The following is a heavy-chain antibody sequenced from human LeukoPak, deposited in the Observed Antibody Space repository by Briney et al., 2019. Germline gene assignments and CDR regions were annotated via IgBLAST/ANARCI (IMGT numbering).Heavy chain of an antibody. D-gene: IGHD3-22*01. CDR1: GGSFSAYY. V-gene: IGHV4-34*01. CDR3: ARGIRYYYDSSACVPCYFDY. Sequence: SETLSLTCVAYGGSFSAYYWTWIRQPPGKGLEWIGEINHSGSAKYNPSLKSRVTISVDTSKNQFSLKLTSVTAADTAVYYCARGIRYYYDSSACVPCYFDYWGQGTLVTVSS. CDR2: INHSGSA. J-gene: IGHJ4*02.